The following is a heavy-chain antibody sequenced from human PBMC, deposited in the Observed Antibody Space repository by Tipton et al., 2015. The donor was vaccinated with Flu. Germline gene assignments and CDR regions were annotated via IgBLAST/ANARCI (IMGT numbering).Heavy chain of an antibody. J-gene: IGHJ5*02. D-gene: IGHD3-9*01. CDR2: INHSGST. CDR1: GGSFSGYY. CDR3: ASQGLRYFDWLLSQWFDP. V-gene: IGHV4-34*01. Sequence: TLSLTCAVYGGSFSGYYWSWIRQPPGKGLEWIGEINHSGSTNYNPSLKSRVTISVDTSKNQFSLKLSSVTAADTAVYYCASQGLRYFDWLLSQWFDPWGQGTLVTVSS.